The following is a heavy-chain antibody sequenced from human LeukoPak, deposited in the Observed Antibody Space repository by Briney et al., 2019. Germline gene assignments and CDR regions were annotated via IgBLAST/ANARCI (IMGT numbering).Heavy chain of an antibody. Sequence: ASVKVSCKASGGTFSSYTISWARQAPGQGLEWMGRIIPILGIANYAQKFQGRVTITADKSTSTAYMELSSLRSEDTAVYYCARAVGPAAINWFDPWGQGTLVTVSS. CDR3: ARAVGPAAINWFDP. D-gene: IGHD2-2*02. CDR1: GGTFSSYT. V-gene: IGHV1-69*02. J-gene: IGHJ5*02. CDR2: IIPILGIA.